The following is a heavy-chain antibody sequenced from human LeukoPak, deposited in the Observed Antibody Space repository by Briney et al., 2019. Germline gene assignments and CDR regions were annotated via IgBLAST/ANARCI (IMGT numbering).Heavy chain of an antibody. V-gene: IGHV4-59*01. CDR1: GGSISSYY. CDR3: ARSVGGWLLDY. CDR2: IYYSGST. D-gene: IGHD3-22*01. J-gene: IGHJ4*02. Sequence: SETLSLTCTVSGGSISSYYWSWIRQPPGKELEWIGYIYYSGSTNYNPSLKSRVTISVDTSKNQFSLKLSSVTAADTAVYYCARSVGGWLLDYWGQGTLVTVSS.